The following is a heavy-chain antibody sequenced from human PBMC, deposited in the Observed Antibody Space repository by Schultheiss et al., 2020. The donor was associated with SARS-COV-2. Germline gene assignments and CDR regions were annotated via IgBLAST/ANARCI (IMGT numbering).Heavy chain of an antibody. J-gene: IGHJ3*02. Sequence: GGSLRLSCAASGFTFSSYSMNWVRQAPGKGLVWVSRINSDGSSTSYADSVKGRFTISRDNAKNSLYLQMNSLRAEDTAVYYCAGEPYCGGDCYRSIWGQGTMVTVSS. CDR1: GFTFSSYS. CDR3: AGEPYCGGDCYRSI. CDR2: INSDGSST. V-gene: IGHV3-74*01. D-gene: IGHD2-21*02.